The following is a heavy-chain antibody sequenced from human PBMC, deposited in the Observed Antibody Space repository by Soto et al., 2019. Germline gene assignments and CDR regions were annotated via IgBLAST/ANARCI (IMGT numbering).Heavy chain of an antibody. CDR1: GGSIGSGGYS. CDR3: ARGEQYYYDSSGRFDY. CDR2: IYHSGST. J-gene: IGHJ4*02. V-gene: IGHV4-30-2*01. D-gene: IGHD3-22*01. Sequence: PSETLALTCAVSGGSIGSGGYSWSWIRQPPGKGLEWIGYIYHSGSTYYNPSLKSRVTISVDRSKNQFSLKLSSVTAADTAVYYCARGEQYYYDSSGRFDYWGQGTLVSVSS.